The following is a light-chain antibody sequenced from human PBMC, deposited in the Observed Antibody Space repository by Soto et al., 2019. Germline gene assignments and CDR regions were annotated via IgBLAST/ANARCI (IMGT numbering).Light chain of an antibody. V-gene: IGLV2-8*01. CDR3: CSYGGNDNYV. CDR2: EVT. CDR1: SSVVGGYNY. J-gene: IGLJ1*01. Sequence: QSALTQPPSASGSPGQAVAISCTGTSSVVGGYNYVSWYQQHPGKAPKLLIYEVTKRPSGVPDRFSGSKSGNTASLTVSGLQAEDEADYYCCSYGGNDNYVFGTGNKVTVL.